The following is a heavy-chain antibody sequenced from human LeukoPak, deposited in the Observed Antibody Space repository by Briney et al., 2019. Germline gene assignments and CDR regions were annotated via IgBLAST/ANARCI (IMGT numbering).Heavy chain of an antibody. J-gene: IGHJ3*02. CDR2: ISSSSSYI. D-gene: IGHD3-9*01. V-gene: IGHV3-21*01. CDR1: GFTFSSYS. Sequence: GGSLRLSCAASGFTFSSYSMNWVRQAPGKGLEWVSSISSSSSYIYYADSVKGRFTISRDNAKNSLYLQMSSLRAEDRAVYYCPREPYYDILTGYSKHDAFDSRGQGTMVTVSS. CDR3: PREPYYDILTGYSKHDAFDS.